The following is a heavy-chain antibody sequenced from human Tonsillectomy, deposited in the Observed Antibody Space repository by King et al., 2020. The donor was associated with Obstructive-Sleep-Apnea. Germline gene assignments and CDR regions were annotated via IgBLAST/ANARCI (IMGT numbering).Heavy chain of an antibody. D-gene: IGHD2-21*02. CDR1: GFTFSSYS. V-gene: IGHV3-48*04. CDR3: ACQYTYCGGDCYPHDAFDI. J-gene: IGHJ3*02. Sequence: QLVQSGGGLVQPGGSLRLSCAASGFTFSSYSMNWVRQAPGKGLEWVSYISSGSSTIYYADSVKGRFTISRDNANNSLYLQMNSLRAEDTAVYYCACQYTYCGGDCYPHDAFDIWGQGTMVTVSS. CDR2: ISSGSSTI.